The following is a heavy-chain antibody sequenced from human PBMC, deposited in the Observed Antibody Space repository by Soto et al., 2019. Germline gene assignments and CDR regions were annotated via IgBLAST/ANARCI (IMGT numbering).Heavy chain of an antibody. J-gene: IGHJ4*02. V-gene: IGHV1-2*02. CDR3: AFGYSYGYLLY. D-gene: IGHD5-18*01. CDR1: GYTFTGSY. CDR2: INPNSGST. Sequence: SVKVSCKASGYTFTGSYIHCVRHAPGQGLEWMGWINPNSGSTNYAQKFQGRVTMTRDTSISTAYMELSRLRSDDTAVYYCAFGYSYGYLLYWGQGTLVTVSS.